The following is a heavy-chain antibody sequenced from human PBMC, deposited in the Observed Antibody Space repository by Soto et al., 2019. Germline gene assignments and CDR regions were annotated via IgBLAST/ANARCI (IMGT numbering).Heavy chain of an antibody. CDR2: ISGPGGST. V-gene: IGHV3-23*01. CDR1: GGPFSSYA. Sequence: GSLRLSCTASGGPFSSYAMSLVRQAPGKGLEWDSGISGPGGSTYYADSVKGRFTICRDNSKPTLYLQMTSLSAEYKAVYYCPKSSGEYITRQHYYYNMDVWGQGTTVTVSS. J-gene: IGHJ6*02. CDR3: PKSSGEYITRQHYYYNMDV. D-gene: IGHD6-25*01.